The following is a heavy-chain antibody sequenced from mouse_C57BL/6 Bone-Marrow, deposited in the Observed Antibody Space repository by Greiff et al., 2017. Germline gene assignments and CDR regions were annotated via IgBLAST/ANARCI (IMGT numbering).Heavy chain of an antibody. J-gene: IGHJ2*01. CDR3: TTRGYGSVYFDY. CDR1: GFNIKDDY. V-gene: IGHV14-4*01. Sequence: EVQLQESGAELVRPGASVKLSCTASGFNIKDDYMHWVKQRPEQGLEWIGWIDPENGATEYASKFQGKATITADTSSNTAYLQLSSLTSEDTAFYYCTTRGYGSVYFDYWGQGTTLTVSS. CDR2: IDPENGAT. D-gene: IGHD1-1*01.